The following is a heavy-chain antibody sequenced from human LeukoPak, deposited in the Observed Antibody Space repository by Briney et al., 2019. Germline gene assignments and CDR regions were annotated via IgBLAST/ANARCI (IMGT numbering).Heavy chain of an antibody. D-gene: IGHD4-17*01. CDR3: ARVLPGDYVDY. Sequence: KPSETLSLTCTVSGGSVSSGSYYWSWIRQPPGKGLEWIGYIYYSGSTNYNPSLKSRVTISVDTSKNQFSLKLSSVTAADTAVYYCARVLPGDYVDYWGQGTLVTVSS. V-gene: IGHV4-61*01. CDR1: GGSVSSGSYY. CDR2: IYYSGST. J-gene: IGHJ4*02.